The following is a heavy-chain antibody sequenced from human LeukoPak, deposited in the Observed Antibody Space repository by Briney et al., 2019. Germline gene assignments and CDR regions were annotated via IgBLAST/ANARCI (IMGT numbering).Heavy chain of an antibody. J-gene: IGHJ3*02. D-gene: IGHD6-6*01. CDR3: ARDGIYSTSFDAYDI. CDR1: VYTFTAYY. Sequence: ASVKVSCTPSVYTFTAYYLHWVRQAPGQGLEWMGWVSPKSGGTSYAQKFQGRVTMTRDTSITTAYMELSSLTSDDTAMYYCARDGIYSTSFDAYDIWGQGTMVTVSS. CDR2: VSPKSGGT. V-gene: IGHV1-2*02.